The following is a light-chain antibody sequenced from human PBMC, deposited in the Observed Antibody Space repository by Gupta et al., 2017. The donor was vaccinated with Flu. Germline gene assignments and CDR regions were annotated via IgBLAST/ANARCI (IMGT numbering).Light chain of an antibody. J-gene: IGLJ1*01. CDR2: VNT. CDR1: SSNIGSNA. Sequence: QSVLAQPPSASGTPGQRVTISCSGSSSNIGSNAVNWYQQVPGTAPKLLIYVNTQRPSGVPDRFSGSKSGTSASLAISGLQSEEEADYYCAAWDDSLNGHYVFGAGTKVTAL. CDR3: AAWDDSLNGHYV. V-gene: IGLV1-44*01.